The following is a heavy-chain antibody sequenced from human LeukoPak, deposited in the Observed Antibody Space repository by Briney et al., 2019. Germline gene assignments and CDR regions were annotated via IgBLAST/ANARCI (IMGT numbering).Heavy chain of an antibody. CDR3: ARDHGNTIFGVVIRPHYFDY. CDR1: GFTCSSSW. Sequence: PGGSLRLSSAASGFTCSSSWMAWVRQAPGKGLEWVANIKQDGREKYYVDSVKGRFTISRDNAKNSLYLQMNSLRAEDTAVYYCARDHGNTIFGVVIRPHYFDYWGQGTLVTVSS. D-gene: IGHD3-3*01. CDR2: IKQDGREK. J-gene: IGHJ4*02. V-gene: IGHV3-7*01.